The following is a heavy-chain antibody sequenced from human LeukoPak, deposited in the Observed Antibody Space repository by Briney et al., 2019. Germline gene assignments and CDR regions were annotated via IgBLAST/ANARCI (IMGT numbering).Heavy chain of an antibody. CDR2: INHSGST. CDR1: GGSFSGYY. D-gene: IGHD3-10*01. CDR3: ARKISITMVRGVIQYNWFDP. Sequence: SETLSLTCAVYGGSFSGYYWSWIRQPPGKGLEWIGEINHSGSTNYNPSLKSRVTISVDTSKNQFSLKLSSVTAADTAVYYCARKISITMVRGVIQYNWFDPWGQGTLVTVSS. J-gene: IGHJ5*02. V-gene: IGHV4-34*01.